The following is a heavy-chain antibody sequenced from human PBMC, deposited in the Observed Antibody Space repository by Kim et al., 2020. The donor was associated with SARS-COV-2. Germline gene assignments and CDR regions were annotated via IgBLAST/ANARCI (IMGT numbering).Heavy chain of an antibody. V-gene: IGHV4-59*13. D-gene: IGHD3-9*01. Sequence: SETLSLTCTVSGDSISPYYWSWIRQPPGKTLEWIGYIYYSGSTNYNPSLKSRVTLSVDTSKNQFSLNLNSVTAADTAVYYCARGFDLWGQGTLVTVSS. J-gene: IGHJ4*02. CDR2: IYYSGST. CDR3: ARGFDL. CDR1: GDSISPYY.